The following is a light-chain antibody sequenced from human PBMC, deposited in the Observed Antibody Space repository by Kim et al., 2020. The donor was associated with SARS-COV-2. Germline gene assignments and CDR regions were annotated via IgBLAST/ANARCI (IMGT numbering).Light chain of an antibody. CDR3: QVWDSSSDHWV. V-gene: IGLV3-21*04. Sequence: APGQTARITCGGNNIGRKSVHWYQQKPGQAPVLVIYYDSDRPSGIPERFSGSNSGNTATLTISRVEAGDEADYYCQVWDSSSDHWVFGGGTQLTVL. J-gene: IGLJ3*02. CDR1: NIGRKS. CDR2: YDS.